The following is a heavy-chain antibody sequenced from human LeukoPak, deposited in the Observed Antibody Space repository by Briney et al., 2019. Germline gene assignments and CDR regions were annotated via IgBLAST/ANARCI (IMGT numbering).Heavy chain of an antibody. V-gene: IGHV3-23*01. D-gene: IGHD3-10*01. CDR1: GFTFSSYA. Sequence: GGSLRLSCAASGFTFSSYAMSWVRQAPGKGLEWVSAISGSGGSTYYADSVKGRFTISRDNSKNTLYLQMNSLRAEDTAVYYCAKDTRYGSGSYPSDYWGQGTLVTVSS. CDR3: AKDTRYGSGSYPSDY. J-gene: IGHJ4*02. CDR2: ISGSGGST.